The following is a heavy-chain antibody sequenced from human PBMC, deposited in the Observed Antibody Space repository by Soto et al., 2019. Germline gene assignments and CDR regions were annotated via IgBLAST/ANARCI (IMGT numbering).Heavy chain of an antibody. D-gene: IGHD5-12*01. V-gene: IGHV1-46*01. J-gene: IGHJ6*02. CDR2: INPSGGST. CDR3: ARENSGYDFRGSYYYYGMDV. Sequence: ASVKVSCKASGYTFTSYYMHWVRQAPGQGLEWMGIINPSGGSTSYAQKFQGRVTMTRDTSTSTVYMELSSLRSEDTAVYYCARENSGYDFRGSYYYYGMDVWGQGTTVTVSS. CDR1: GYTFTSYY.